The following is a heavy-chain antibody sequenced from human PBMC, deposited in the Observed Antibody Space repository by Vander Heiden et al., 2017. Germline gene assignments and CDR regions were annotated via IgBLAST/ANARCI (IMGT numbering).Heavy chain of an antibody. J-gene: IGHJ4*02. CDR1: GFTFSNYG. CDR3: AKWRGSSRYFDY. V-gene: IGHV3-30*18. Sequence: QVQLVGSGGVVVQPGRALRPSCPASGFTFSNYGMHWVRQAPGKGLEWVAVISYDGSNKYDADSVKGRFTIYRDNSKNTLYLQMNSLRAEDTAVYYCAKWRGSSRYFDYWGQGTLVTVSS. D-gene: IGHD6-13*01. CDR2: ISYDGSNK.